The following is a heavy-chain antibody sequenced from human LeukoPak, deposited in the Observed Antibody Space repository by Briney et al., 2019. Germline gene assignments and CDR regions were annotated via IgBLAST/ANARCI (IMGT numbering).Heavy chain of an antibody. CDR1: GYTFDNYW. Sequence: GESLKISCKGSGYTFDNYWIGWVRQMPGKGLEWMGIIYPGDSETRYSPSFRGQVTISADKSISTAYLQWSSLKASDTAMYYCARHPSLGWAPPDYWGQGTLVTVSS. V-gene: IGHV5-51*01. CDR3: ARHPSLGWAPPDY. CDR2: IYPGDSET. J-gene: IGHJ4*02. D-gene: IGHD6-19*01.